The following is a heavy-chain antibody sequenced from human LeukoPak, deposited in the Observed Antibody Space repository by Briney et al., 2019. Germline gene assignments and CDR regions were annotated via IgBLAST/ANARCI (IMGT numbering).Heavy chain of an antibody. J-gene: IGHJ4*02. CDR1: GGSFSGYY. D-gene: IGHD1-26*01. V-gene: IGHV4-34*01. CDR2: INHSGST. CDR3: ARGRVGASVRPFDY. Sequence: SETLSLTCAVYGGSFSGYYWSWIRQPPGKGLEWIGEINHSGSTNYNPSLKSRVTISVDTSKNQFSLKLSSVTAADTAVYYCARGRVGASVRPFDYWGQGTLVTVSS.